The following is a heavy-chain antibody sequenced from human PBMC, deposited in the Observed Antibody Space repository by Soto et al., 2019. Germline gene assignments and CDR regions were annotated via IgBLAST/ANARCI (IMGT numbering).Heavy chain of an antibody. J-gene: IGHJ4*02. CDR1: GDSVSSNSAA. CDR3: ASCCDIYGASCAHFDX. D-gene: IGHD5-12*01. V-gene: IGHV6-1*01. CDR2: TYYRSKWYN. Sequence: QTLSLTCAISGDSVSSNSAAWNWIRQSPSRGLEWLGMTYYRSKWYNDYAVSVKSRITINPDTSKNQISLQLNSVTPEDTAVYYCASCCDIYGASCAHFDXWGLGILVTVSX.